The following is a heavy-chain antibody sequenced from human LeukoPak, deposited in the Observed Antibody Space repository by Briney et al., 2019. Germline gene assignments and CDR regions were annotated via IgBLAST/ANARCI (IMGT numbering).Heavy chain of an antibody. D-gene: IGHD4-17*01. Sequence: SETLSLTCAVYGGSFSGYYWNWIRQPPGKGLEWIGEISHSGSTNYSPSLKSRVTISLDTSKNQFPLKVNSVTAADTAVYYCAAVTTGYWGPGTLVTVSS. CDR1: GGSFSGYY. CDR3: AAVTTGY. V-gene: IGHV4-34*01. J-gene: IGHJ4*02. CDR2: ISHSGST.